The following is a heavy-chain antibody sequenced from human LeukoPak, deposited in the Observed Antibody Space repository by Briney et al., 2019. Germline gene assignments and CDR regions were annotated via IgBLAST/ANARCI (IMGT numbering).Heavy chain of an antibody. Sequence: SETLSLTCSVSGGSISSSSYYWGWIRQPPGKGLEWIGSIYYSGNTYNTPSLTSRVTVSVDTSKNQFSLKLSSVIEADTAVYYCARAYAGYASRFDYWGQGILVTVSS. CDR2: IYYSGNT. J-gene: IGHJ4*02. CDR1: GGSISSSSYY. CDR3: ARAYAGYASRFDY. D-gene: IGHD1-1*01. V-gene: IGHV4-39*07.